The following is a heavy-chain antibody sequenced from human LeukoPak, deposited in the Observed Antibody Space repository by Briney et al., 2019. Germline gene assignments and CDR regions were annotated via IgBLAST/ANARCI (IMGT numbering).Heavy chain of an antibody. CDR3: ARDVGATTRGAFDY. Sequence: GGSLRLSCAASGFTFSSYSMNWVRQAPGKGLEWVSSISSSSSYIYYADSVKGRFTISTDNAKNSLYLQMNSLRAEDTAVYYCARDVGATTRGAFDYWGQGTLVTVSS. CDR2: ISSSSSYI. CDR1: GFTFSSYS. J-gene: IGHJ4*02. D-gene: IGHD1-26*01. V-gene: IGHV3-21*01.